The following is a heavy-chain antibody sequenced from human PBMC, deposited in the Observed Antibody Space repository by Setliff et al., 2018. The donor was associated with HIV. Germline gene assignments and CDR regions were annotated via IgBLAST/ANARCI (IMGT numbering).Heavy chain of an antibody. V-gene: IGHV4-39*01. CDR3: ARHEGYNDFLTGYFRYKWYDP. Sequence: KPAETLSLTCTVSGGSIASSTHYWAWIRQPPGKGLEWIGRVYYNGATDHNPSLKSRVTISVDTSNQRFSLKLSSVTAADTAVYYCARHEGYNDFLTGYFRYKWYDPWGQGTLVTVSS. CDR1: GGSIASSTHY. CDR2: VYYNGAT. J-gene: IGHJ5*02. D-gene: IGHD3-9*01.